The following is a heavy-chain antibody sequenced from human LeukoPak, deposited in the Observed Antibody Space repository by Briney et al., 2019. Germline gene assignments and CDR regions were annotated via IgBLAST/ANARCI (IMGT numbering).Heavy chain of an antibody. D-gene: IGHD2-2*01. CDR3: AGDASSTSFYGMDV. CDR2: ISYDGSNK. Sequence: PGGSLRLSCAASGFTFSSYAMHWVRQAPGKGLEWVAVISYDGSNKYYADSVKGRFTISRDNSKNTLYLQMNSLRAEDTAVYYCAGDASSTSFYGMDVWGQGTTVTVSS. CDR1: GFTFSSYA. J-gene: IGHJ6*02. V-gene: IGHV3-30-3*01.